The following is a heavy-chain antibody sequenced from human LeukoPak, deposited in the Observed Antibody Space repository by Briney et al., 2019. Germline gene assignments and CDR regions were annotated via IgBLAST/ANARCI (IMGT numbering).Heavy chain of an antibody. Sequence: GASVKVSCKASGYTFTSYYMHWVRQAPGQGLEWMGIINPSGGSTSYAQKFQGRVTMTRDMSTSTVYMELSSLRSEDTAVYYCARGGFRAATLLDWFDPWGQGTLVTVSS. V-gene: IGHV1-46*01. CDR2: INPSGGST. CDR3: ARGGFRAATLLDWFDP. CDR1: GYTFTSYY. D-gene: IGHD2-15*01. J-gene: IGHJ5*02.